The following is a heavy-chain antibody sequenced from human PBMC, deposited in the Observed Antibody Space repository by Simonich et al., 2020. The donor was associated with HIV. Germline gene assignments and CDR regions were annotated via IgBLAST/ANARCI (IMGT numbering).Heavy chain of an antibody. J-gene: IGHJ4*02. CDR2: LYYSGTT. CDR3: AGTYYDFWSGYFPLDY. Sequence: ESGPGLVKPSETLSLTCTVSGGSISSSSYYWGWIRQPPRKGLEWIGRLYYSGTTYYNPSLKIRVTISVDTSKNQFSLKLSSVTAADTAVYYCAGTYYDFWSGYFPLDYWGQGPLVNVSS. CDR1: GGSISSSSYY. V-gene: IGHV4-39*01. D-gene: IGHD3-3*01.